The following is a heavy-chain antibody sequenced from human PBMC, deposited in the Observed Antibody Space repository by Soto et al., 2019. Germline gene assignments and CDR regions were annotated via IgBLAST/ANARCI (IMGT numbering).Heavy chain of an antibody. CDR3: ARDPARPGSYYKKNWFDP. CDR2: IIPIFGTA. D-gene: IGHD3-10*01. Sequence: SVKVSCKASGGTFSSYAISWVRQAPGQGLEWMGGIIPIFGTANYAQKFQGRVTITADESTSTAYMELSSLRSEDTAVYYCARDPARPGSYYKKNWFDPWGQGTLVTVSS. J-gene: IGHJ5*02. CDR1: GGTFSSYA. V-gene: IGHV1-69*13.